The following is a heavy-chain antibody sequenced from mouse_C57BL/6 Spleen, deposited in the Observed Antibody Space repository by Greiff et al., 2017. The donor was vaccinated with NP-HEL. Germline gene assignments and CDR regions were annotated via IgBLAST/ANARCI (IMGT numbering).Heavy chain of an antibody. J-gene: IGHJ4*01. CDR2: INPNNGGT. D-gene: IGHD3-2*02. CDR3: ARPSSGYVAMDY. Sequence: VQLQQSGPELVKPGASVKIPCKASGYTFTDYNMDWVKQSHGKSLEWIGDINPNNGGTIYNQKFKGKATLTVDKSSSTAYMELRSLTSEDTAVYYCARPSSGYVAMDYWGQGTSVTVSS. V-gene: IGHV1-18*01. CDR1: GYTFTDYN.